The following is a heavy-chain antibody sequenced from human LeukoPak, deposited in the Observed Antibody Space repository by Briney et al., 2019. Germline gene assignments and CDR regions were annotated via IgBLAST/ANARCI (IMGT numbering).Heavy chain of an antibody. Sequence: GGTLRLSCAASGFTFSSYGMSWVRQAPGKGLEWVSAISGSGGSTYYADSVKGRFTVSRDNSKNTLYLQMKSLRAEDTAVYYCAKGGGYEAQYYYYYLDVWGKGTTVTISS. CDR2: ISGSGGST. D-gene: IGHD5-12*01. J-gene: IGHJ6*03. V-gene: IGHV3-23*01. CDR3: AKGGGYEAQYYYYYLDV. CDR1: GFTFSSYG.